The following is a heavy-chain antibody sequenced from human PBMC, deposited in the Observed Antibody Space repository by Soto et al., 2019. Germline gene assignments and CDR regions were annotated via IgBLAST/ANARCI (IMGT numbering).Heavy chain of an antibody. CDR3: ARIYYDREGYYFDY. CDR1: GFTFDDYG. J-gene: IGHJ4*02. D-gene: IGHD3-22*01. CDR2: INWNGGST. V-gene: IGHV3-20*04. Sequence: EVQLVESGGGVVRPGGSLRLSCPASGFTFDDYGMSWVRQAPGKGLEWVSGINWNGGSTGYADSVKGRFTISRDNAKKSLYPQMYSLRAEDTALYYCARIYYDREGYYFDYWGQGTLVTVSS.